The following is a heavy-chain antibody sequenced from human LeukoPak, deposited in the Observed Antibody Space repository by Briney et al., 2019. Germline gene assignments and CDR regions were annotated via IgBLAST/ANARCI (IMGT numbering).Heavy chain of an antibody. V-gene: IGHV1-69*05. Sequence: ASVKVSCKASGCTFSSYAISWVRQAPGQGLEWMGRIIPIFGTANYAQKFQGRVTITTDESTSTAYMELSSLRSEDTAVYYCARDAFDWLYGLVPYYFDYWGQGTLVTVSS. CDR2: IIPIFGTA. D-gene: IGHD3-9*01. CDR3: ARDAFDWLYGLVPYYFDY. J-gene: IGHJ4*02. CDR1: GCTFSSYA.